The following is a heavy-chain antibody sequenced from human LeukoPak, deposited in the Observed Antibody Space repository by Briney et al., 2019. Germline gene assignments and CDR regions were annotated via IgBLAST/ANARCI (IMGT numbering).Heavy chain of an antibody. CDR1: GFTFSNYG. V-gene: IGHV3-30*02. CDR2: IRYDGSNK. Sequence: PGGSLRLSCAVSGFTFSNYGMHWVRQAPGKGLEWVAFIRYDGSNKFYPDSVKGRFTISRDNSKNTLYLQMNSLRGEDTAVYYCAKDSLRERIVGSTTRGVNDYWGQGTLVTVSS. J-gene: IGHJ4*02. CDR3: AKDSLRERIVGSTTRGVNDY. D-gene: IGHD1-26*01.